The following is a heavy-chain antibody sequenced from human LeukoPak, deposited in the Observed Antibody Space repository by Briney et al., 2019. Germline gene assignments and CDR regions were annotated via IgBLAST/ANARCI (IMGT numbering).Heavy chain of an antibody. CDR1: GGSISSYY. J-gene: IGHJ5*02. Sequence: PSETLSLTCTVSGGSISSYYWSWIRQSPGKGLEWIGYIYYSGSTNYNPSLKSRVTISVDTSKNQFSLKLSSVTAADTAVYYCARYYYGSGAEAPFDPWGQGTLVTVSS. CDR3: ARYYYGSGAEAPFDP. D-gene: IGHD3-10*01. CDR2: IYYSGST. V-gene: IGHV4-59*01.